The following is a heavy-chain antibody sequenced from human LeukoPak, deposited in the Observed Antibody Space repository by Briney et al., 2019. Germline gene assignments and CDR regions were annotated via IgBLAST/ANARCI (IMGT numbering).Heavy chain of an antibody. Sequence: GGSLRLSCAASGFTFSSYWMSWVRQAPGKGLEWVANIKQDGSEKYYVDSVKGRFTISRDNAKNSLYLQMNSLRAEDTAVYYCARVELWRDYYYYMDVWGKGTTVTLSS. V-gene: IGHV3-7*01. J-gene: IGHJ6*03. CDR1: GFTFSSYW. D-gene: IGHD5-18*01. CDR3: ARVELWRDYYYYMDV. CDR2: IKQDGSEK.